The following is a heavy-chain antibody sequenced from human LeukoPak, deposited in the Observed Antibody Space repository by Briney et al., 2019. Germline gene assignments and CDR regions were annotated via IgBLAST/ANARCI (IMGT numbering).Heavy chain of an antibody. CDR2: ISGSGGST. V-gene: IGHV3-23*01. Sequence: SCKASGYTFTSYGISWVRQAPGKGLEWVSAISGSGGSTYYADSVKGRFTISRDNSKNTLYLQMNSLRAEDTAVYYCAKVGGYCSSTSCLYYYYYYMDVWGKGTTVTISS. CDR3: AKVGGYCSSTSCLYYYYYYMDV. CDR1: GYTFTSYG. J-gene: IGHJ6*03. D-gene: IGHD2-2*01.